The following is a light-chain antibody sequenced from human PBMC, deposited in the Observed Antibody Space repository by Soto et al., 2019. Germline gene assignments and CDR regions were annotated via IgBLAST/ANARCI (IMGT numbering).Light chain of an antibody. V-gene: IGKV1-39*01. CDR2: AAS. Sequence: DIPLTQSPSSLSASLFEWVSIXSQAIQSISSYLNWYQQKPGKAPKLLIYAASSLQSGVPSRFSGSGSGTEFTLTISSLQSEDFAFYYCQQYNNWPPWTFGQGTKVDIK. CDR1: QSISSY. CDR3: QQYNNWPPWT. J-gene: IGKJ1*01.